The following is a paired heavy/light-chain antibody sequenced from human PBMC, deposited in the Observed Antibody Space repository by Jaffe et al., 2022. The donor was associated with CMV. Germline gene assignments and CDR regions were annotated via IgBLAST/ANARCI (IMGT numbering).Light chain of an antibody. CDR2: QDS. CDR1: KLGDKY. J-gene: IGLJ2*01. Sequence: SYELTQPPSVSVSPGQTASITCSGDKLGDKYACWYQQKPGQSPVLVIYQDSKRPSGIPERFSGSNSGNTATLTISGTQAMDEADYYCQAWDSSLVFGGGTKLTVL. CDR3: QAWDSSLV. V-gene: IGLV3-1*01.
Heavy chain of an antibody. CDR2: IYYSGST. CDR3: ARGGGYYDILTGSEDISYYYYYYGMDV. Sequence: QVQLQESGPGLVKPSQTLSLTCTVSGGSISSGGYYWSWIRQHPGKGLEWIGYIYYSGSTYYNPSLKSRVTISVDTSKNQFSLKLSSVTAADTAVYYCARGGGYYDILTGSEDISYYYYYYGMDVWGQGTTVTVSS. CDR1: GGSISSGGYY. J-gene: IGHJ6*02. D-gene: IGHD3-9*01. V-gene: IGHV4-31*03.